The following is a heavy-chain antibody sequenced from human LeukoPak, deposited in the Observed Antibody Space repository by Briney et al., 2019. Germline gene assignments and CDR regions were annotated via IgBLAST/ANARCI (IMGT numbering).Heavy chain of an antibody. CDR3: AKDAIYYDILTGHSRDNWFDP. D-gene: IGHD3-9*01. J-gene: IGHJ5*02. CDR2: ISGSGGST. Sequence: GGSLRLSCAASGFTFSSYAMSWVRQAPVKALEWVSAISGSGGSTYYADSVKGRFTISRDNSKNTLYLQMNSLRAEDTAVYYCAKDAIYYDILTGHSRDNWFDPWGQGTLVTVSS. V-gene: IGHV3-23*01. CDR1: GFTFSSYA.